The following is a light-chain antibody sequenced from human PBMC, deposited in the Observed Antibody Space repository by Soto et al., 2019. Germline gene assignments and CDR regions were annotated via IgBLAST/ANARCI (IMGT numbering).Light chain of an antibody. CDR2: GAS. CDR3: QQYHNWPYT. V-gene: IGKV3-15*01. CDR1: QRVSSN. Sequence: EIVMTQSPATLSVSPGERATLSCRASQRVSSNFAWYRQAPGQAPTLLIYGASTRATGIPARFSGSGSGTEFTLTISRLQSEDFAVYYCQQYHNWPYTFGQGTKLEIK. J-gene: IGKJ2*01.